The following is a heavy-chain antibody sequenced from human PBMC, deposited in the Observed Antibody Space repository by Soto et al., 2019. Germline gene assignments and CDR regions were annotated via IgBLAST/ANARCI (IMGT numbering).Heavy chain of an antibody. CDR3: ARPVVEYSSSPGWFDP. V-gene: IGHV4-30-4*01. J-gene: IGHJ5*02. D-gene: IGHD6-6*01. CDR1: GGSISSGDYY. Sequence: SETLSLTCTVSGGSISSGDYYWSWIRQPPGKGLEWIGYIYYSGSTYYNPSLKSRVTISVGTSKNQFSLKLSSVTAADTAVYYCARPVVEYSSSPGWFDPWGQGTLVTVS. CDR2: IYYSGST.